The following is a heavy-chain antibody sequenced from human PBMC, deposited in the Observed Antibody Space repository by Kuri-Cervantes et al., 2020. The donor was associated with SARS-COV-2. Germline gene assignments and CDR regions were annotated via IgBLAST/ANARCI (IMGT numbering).Heavy chain of an antibody. V-gene: IGHV3-21*01. CDR2: ISSSSSYI. CDR3: ARDNSAYYDFWSGYYNYFDY. CDR1: GLTFSSYS. Sequence: GGSLRLSCAASGLTFSSYSMNWVRQAPGKGLEWVSSISSSSSYIYYADSVKGRFTISRDNAKNSLYLQMNSLRAEDTAVYYCARDNSAYYDFWSGYYNYFDYWGQGTLVTVSS. J-gene: IGHJ4*02. D-gene: IGHD3-3*01.